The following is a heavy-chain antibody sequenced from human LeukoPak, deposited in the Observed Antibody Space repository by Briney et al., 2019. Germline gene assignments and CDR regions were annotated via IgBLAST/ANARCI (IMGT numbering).Heavy chain of an antibody. J-gene: IGHJ5*01. CDR2: IYFSGTP. Sequence: PSETVSLPCTVCRGPIRTADYLWPWVRQPPGEVLEWLESIYFSGTPYFNPSLKSRVAVSIDTSKNQFSLKVTSVNASDTAVYFCARTSSRYAGALFDSWGQGTLVTLSS. V-gene: IGHV4-39*01. CDR3: ARTSSRYAGALFDS. D-gene: IGHD6-13*01. CDR1: RGPIRTADYL.